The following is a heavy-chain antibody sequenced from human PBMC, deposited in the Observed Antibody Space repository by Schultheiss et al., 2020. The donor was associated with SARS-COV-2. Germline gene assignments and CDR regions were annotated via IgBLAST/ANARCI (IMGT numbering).Heavy chain of an antibody. CDR3: AREGAHCDIATCYRWLDP. V-gene: IGHV4-4*07. D-gene: IGHD2-15*01. CDR2: IDTSGST. Sequence: SETLSLTCTVSGGSMSSYYWSWIRQPPGKGLEWIGRIDTSGSTNYNPSLESRVTMSIDTSNNQFSLKLTSVTAADTAVYYCAREGAHCDIATCYRWLDPWGQGTLVTVSS. J-gene: IGHJ5*02. CDR1: GGSMSSYY.